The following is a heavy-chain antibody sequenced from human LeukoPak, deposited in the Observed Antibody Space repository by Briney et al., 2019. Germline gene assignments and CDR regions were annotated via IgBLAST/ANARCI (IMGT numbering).Heavy chain of an antibody. V-gene: IGHV3-23*01. CDR1: GFTFSSYA. CDR2: ISGSGGST. Sequence: GGSLRLSCAASGFTFSSYAMSWVRQAPGKGLEWVSAISGSGGSTYYADSVKGRFTISRDNSKNTLYLQMNSLRAKDTAVYYCAKGGSRDYYDSSGYQYGYYFDYWGQGTLVTVSS. J-gene: IGHJ4*02. CDR3: AKGGSRDYYDSSGYQYGYYFDY. D-gene: IGHD3-22*01.